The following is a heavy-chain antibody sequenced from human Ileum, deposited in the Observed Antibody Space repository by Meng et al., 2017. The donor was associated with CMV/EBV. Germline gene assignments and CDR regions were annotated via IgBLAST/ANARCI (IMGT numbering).Heavy chain of an antibody. V-gene: IGHV3-21*01. CDR2: ISSAGSYI. CDR3: ARGESCTSTSCYNDNYYSYPMDV. D-gene: IGHD2-2*02. Sequence: GGSLRPSCAASGFVFSSYTVNWVRQAPGKGLEWVSSISSAGSYISYSDSVKGRFTISRDNAKHSVYLQMNSLRAEDTAVYYCARGESCTSTSCYNDNYYSYPMDVWGQGTTVTVSS. J-gene: IGHJ6*02. CDR1: GFVFSSYT.